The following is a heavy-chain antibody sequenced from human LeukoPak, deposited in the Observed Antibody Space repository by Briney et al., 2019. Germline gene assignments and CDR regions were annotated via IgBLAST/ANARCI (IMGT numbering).Heavy chain of an antibody. J-gene: IGHJ6*02. V-gene: IGHV3-21*01. CDR2: ISSSSSYI. CDR3: ARDLVVMGSGSKVYYYYGMDV. Sequence: GGSLRLSCAASGFTFSSYSMNWVRQAPGKGLEWVSSISSSSSYIYYADSVKGRFTISRDNAKNSLYLQMNSLRAEDTAVYYCARDLVVMGSGSKVYYYYGMDVWGQGTTVTVSS. D-gene: IGHD3-10*01. CDR1: GFTFSSYS.